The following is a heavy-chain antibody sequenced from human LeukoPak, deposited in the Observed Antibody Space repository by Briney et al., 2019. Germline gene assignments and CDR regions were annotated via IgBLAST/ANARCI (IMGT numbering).Heavy chain of an antibody. Sequence: ASVKVSCKASVYSSTRDYIDWLRQAPGQGLEWMGVINPSGGSTRYAQKFQGRVTMTGDTSTRTVYMQLSSLTSADTAVYYCARGTTDDYWGQGTPVTVSS. CDR1: VYSSTRDY. V-gene: IGHV1-46*01. CDR2: INPSGGST. J-gene: IGHJ4*02. CDR3: ARGTTDDY. D-gene: IGHD1-1*01.